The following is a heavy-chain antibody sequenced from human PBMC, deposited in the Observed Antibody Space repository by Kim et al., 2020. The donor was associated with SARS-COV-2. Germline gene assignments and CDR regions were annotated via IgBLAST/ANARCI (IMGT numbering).Heavy chain of an antibody. CDR1: GGSFSGYY. V-gene: IGHV4-34*01. J-gene: IGHJ5*02. D-gene: IGHD3-3*01. CDR3: ASIRVHTIFGVVASSYNWFDP. CDR2: INHSGST. Sequence: SETLSLTCAVYGGSFSGYYWSWIRQPPGKGLEWIGEINHSGSTNYNPSLKSRVTISVDTSKNQFSLKLGSVTAADTAVYYCASIRVHTIFGVVASSYNWFDPWGQGTLVTVSS.